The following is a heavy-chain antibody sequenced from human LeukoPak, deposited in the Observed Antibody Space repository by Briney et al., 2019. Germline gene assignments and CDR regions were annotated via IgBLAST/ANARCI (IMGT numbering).Heavy chain of an antibody. CDR2: MNPNRGNT. Sequence: SEKVSCKASGYTFTSYDINWVRQATGQGLEWMGLMNPNRGNTGYAQKFQGRVTMTGNTSISTAYMELSSLRSEDTAVYYCARGYYDILTGYKTFDYWGQGTLVTVSS. CDR1: GYTFTSYD. CDR3: ARGYYDILTGYKTFDY. V-gene: IGHV1-8*01. D-gene: IGHD3-9*01. J-gene: IGHJ4*02.